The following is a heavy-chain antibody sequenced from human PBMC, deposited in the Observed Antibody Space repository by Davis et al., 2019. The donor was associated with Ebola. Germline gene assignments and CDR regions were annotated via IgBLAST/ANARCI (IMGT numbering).Heavy chain of an antibody. V-gene: IGHV1-2*02. J-gene: IGHJ4*02. CDR2: INPNSGGT. CDR1: GYTFTGYY. Sequence: ASVKVSCKASGYTFTGYYMHWVRQAPGQGLEWMGWINPNSGGTNYAQKFQGRVTMTRDTSISTAYMELSRLRSDDTAVYYCARAHRDIVVVPAATGGYWGQGTLVTVSS. CDR3: ARAHRDIVVVPAATGGY. D-gene: IGHD2-2*01.